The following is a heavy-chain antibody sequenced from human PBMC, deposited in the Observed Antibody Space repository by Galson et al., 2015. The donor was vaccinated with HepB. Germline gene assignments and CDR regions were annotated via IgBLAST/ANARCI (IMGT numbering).Heavy chain of an antibody. D-gene: IGHD3-10*01. CDR1: GSTFSSSG. CDR2: ITSSSSTI. V-gene: IGHV3-48*01. J-gene: IGHJ4*02. CDR3: ARDRFGRTYYYGSESPSCFVY. Sequence: SLRLSCAASGSTFSSSGMNWVRQAPGKGLEWVSYITSSSSTIYYADSVKGRFTISGDNAKNSLYLQMNSLRAEDTAVYYCARDRFGRTYYYGSESPSCFVYWGQGTLVTVSS.